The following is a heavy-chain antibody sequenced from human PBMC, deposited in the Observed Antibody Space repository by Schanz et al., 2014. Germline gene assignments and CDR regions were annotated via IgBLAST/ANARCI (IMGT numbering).Heavy chain of an antibody. CDR1: GGTFSSDT. CDR2: IVPIAGIT. Sequence: QVHLVQSGAEVKKPGSSVKVSCKASGGTFSSDTFSWVRQAPGQGLEWMGRIVPIAGITNYAQRFQGRVTITADKSSDTAYMELSSLRSEDTAVYYCAREVGLYDRGWFDPWGQGILVTVSS. J-gene: IGHJ5*02. V-gene: IGHV1-69*08. D-gene: IGHD3-22*01. CDR3: AREVGLYDRGWFDP.